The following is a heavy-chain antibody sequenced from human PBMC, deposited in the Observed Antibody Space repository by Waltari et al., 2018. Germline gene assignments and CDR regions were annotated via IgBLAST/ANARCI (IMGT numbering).Heavy chain of an antibody. CDR2: IHPRGST. CDR3: ARGRDPYKGGSL. Sequence: QVQLQQWGAGLLKPSETLSLTCAVYGGSFNGYYLSWTRQPPGKWLEWIGEIHPRGSTAYNPSLTSRVTISGDMSKNQFSLKLTSVTAADTAVYFCARGRDPYKGGSLWGLGTLVTVSS. CDR1: GGSFNGYY. V-gene: IGHV4-34*01. J-gene: IGHJ4*02. D-gene: IGHD1-1*01.